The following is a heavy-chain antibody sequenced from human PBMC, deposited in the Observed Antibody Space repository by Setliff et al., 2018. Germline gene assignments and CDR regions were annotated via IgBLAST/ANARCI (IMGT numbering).Heavy chain of an antibody. D-gene: IGHD3-22*01. CDR2: IIPILGIA. V-gene: IGHV1-69*02. J-gene: IGHJ4*02. Sequence: GASVKVSCKASGGTFSSYTISWVRQAPGQGLEWMGRIIPILGIANYAQKFQGRVTITADKSTSTAYMELSSLRSEDTAVYYCARGNYYDSSGYSVDYWGQGTLVTVSS. CDR3: ARGNYYDSSGYSVDY. CDR1: GGTFSSYT.